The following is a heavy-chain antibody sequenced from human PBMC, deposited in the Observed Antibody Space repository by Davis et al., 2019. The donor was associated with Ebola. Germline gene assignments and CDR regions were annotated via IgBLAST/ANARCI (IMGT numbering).Heavy chain of an antibody. CDR2: IYYTGST. J-gene: IGHJ4*02. CDR1: GGSISSGGYY. CDR3: ARHLFLTPDRPYNFDY. V-gene: IGHV4-39*01. D-gene: IGHD2-15*01. Sequence: PSETLSLTCTVSGGSISSGGYYWSWLRQPPGKGLEWFGSIYYTGSTYYNPSLKSRVTISGDTSKNQFSLKLTSVTAADTAVYYCARHLFLTPDRPYNFDYWGQGTLVTVSS.